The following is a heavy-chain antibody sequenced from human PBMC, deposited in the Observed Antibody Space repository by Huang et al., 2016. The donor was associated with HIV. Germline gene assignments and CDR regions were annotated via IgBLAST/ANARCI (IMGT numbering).Heavy chain of an antibody. J-gene: IGHJ4*02. Sequence: EVQLVESGGDLVRPGRSLRLSCTSSGFIFRDFSMSWFRQAPGKGLEWVGFIRKNTLGGTTQYAASVEGRFSISRDDSNSITYLQMSGLKIEDTAIYYCGRGETADHWGRGTAVTVSA. CDR3: GRGETADH. CDR1: GFIFRDFS. V-gene: IGHV3-49*03. CDR2: IRKNTLGGTT.